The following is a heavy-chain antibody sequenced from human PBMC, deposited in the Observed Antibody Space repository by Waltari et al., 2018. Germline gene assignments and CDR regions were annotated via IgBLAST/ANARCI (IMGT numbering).Heavy chain of an antibody. D-gene: IGHD2-2*01. Sequence: QLQLQESGPGLVKPSETLSLTCTVSGGSISSSSYYWGWIRQPPGKGLEWIGSIYYSGSTYYNPSLKSRVTISVDTSKNQFSRKLSSVTAADTAVYYCARALDCSSTSCYWYFDLWGRGTLVTVSS. CDR2: IYYSGST. CDR3: ARALDCSSTSCYWYFDL. V-gene: IGHV4-39*07. J-gene: IGHJ2*01. CDR1: GGSISSSSYY.